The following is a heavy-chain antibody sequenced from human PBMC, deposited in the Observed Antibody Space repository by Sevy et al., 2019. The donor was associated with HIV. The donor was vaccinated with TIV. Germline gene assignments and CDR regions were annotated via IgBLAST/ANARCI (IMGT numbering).Heavy chain of an antibody. CDR2: IWFDGSVK. J-gene: IGHJ4*02. Sequence: GGFLRLSCAASGFSFSNSGMHWVRQAPGKGLEWVAAIWFDGSVKYYKDAVKDRFTIFRDNSRNTQYLQINSLRAEDTAVYYCARESPSDWYLDSWGQGALVTVSS. V-gene: IGHV3-33*01. D-gene: IGHD6-19*01. CDR3: ARESPSDWYLDS. CDR1: GFSFSNSG.